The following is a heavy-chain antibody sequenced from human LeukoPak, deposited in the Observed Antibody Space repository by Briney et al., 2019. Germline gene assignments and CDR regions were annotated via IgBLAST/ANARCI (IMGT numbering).Heavy chain of an antibody. CDR3: AKAEGRYNWNAGRDY. CDR1: GFTFSTYA. J-gene: IGHJ4*02. CDR2: ISGVGGST. D-gene: IGHD1-1*01. V-gene: IGHV3-23*01. Sequence: GGSLRLSCSASGFTFSTYAMSWVRQAPGKGLEWVSAISGVGGSTYYADSVKGRFTISRDNSKNTLYLQMNSLRAEDTAVYYCAKAEGRYNWNAGRDYWGQGTLVTVSS.